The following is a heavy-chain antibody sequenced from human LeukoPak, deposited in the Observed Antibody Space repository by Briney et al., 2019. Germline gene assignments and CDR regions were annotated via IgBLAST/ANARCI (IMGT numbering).Heavy chain of an antibody. CDR2: ISYEGSNI. D-gene: IGHD2-15*01. CDR3: AKRGFCSGGSCYSFHFDY. CDR1: GFTFNSHG. Sequence: GGSLRLSWTASGFTFNSHGMHWVRQAPAKGLEWVALISYEGSNIKYADSVKGRFTISRDNSKNTLYLQMNSLRAEDTALYYCAKRGFCSGGSCYSFHFDYWGQGTLVTVSS. J-gene: IGHJ4*02. V-gene: IGHV3-30*18.